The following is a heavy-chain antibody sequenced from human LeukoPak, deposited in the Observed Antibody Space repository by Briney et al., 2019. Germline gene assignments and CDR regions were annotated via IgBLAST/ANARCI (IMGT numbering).Heavy chain of an antibody. V-gene: IGHV3-23*01. Sequence: GGSLRLSCEASGFTFSMYSMAWVRQAPGKGLEWVSVINDRGGYIQDADSVKGRFTISRDNYQNTLFLQMNSLRDEDTAVYYCVKERDRGIEVADDFDYWGQGTLVTVSS. CDR3: VKERDRGIEVADDFDY. CDR1: GFTFSMYS. CDR2: INDRGGYI. D-gene: IGHD6-19*01. J-gene: IGHJ4*02.